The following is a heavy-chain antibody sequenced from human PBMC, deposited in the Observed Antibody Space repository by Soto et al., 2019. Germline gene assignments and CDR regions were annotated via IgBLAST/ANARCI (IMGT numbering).Heavy chain of an antibody. D-gene: IGHD3-16*01. J-gene: IGHJ6*02. CDR1: GTIFSSYT. Sequence: QVQLVQSGAEVKKPGSSVRVSCKASGTIFSSYTISWVRQAPGQGPEWMGRIIPLLGETNSAQKFQGRVTLTADKSTNTAYMELNSLRLEDTAVYYCARGLGGRMDDWGQGTTVTVSS. CDR3: ARGLGGRMDD. V-gene: IGHV1-69*08. CDR2: IIPLLGET.